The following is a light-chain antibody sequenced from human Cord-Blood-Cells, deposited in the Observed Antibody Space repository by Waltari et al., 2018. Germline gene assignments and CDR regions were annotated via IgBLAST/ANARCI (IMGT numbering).Light chain of an antibody. CDR3: SSYTSSSTRV. Sequence: QSALTPPASVSGSPGQSITISCPGTSSDVGGYNYFSWYQQHPGKAPKLMIYDVSNRPSGVSNRFSGSKSGNTASMTISELQAEDEADYYCSSYTSSSTRVFGGGTKLTVL. CDR1: SSDVGGYNY. J-gene: IGLJ3*02. CDR2: DVS. V-gene: IGLV2-14*01.